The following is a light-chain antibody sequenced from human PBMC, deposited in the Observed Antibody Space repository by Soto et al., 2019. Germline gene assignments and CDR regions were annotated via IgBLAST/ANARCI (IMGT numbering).Light chain of an antibody. Sequence: VLTQSPGTLSLSPGERTTLSCRASQNIRGNELAWYQQKPGQPPRLLIYRGSSRAPGIPDRFSVRGSGIEFTLPISILEPEDFAVYYCQDYGTSAPWTFGQGTRVEIK. CDR1: QNIRGNE. CDR2: RGS. V-gene: IGKV3-20*01. CDR3: QDYGTSAPWT. J-gene: IGKJ1*01.